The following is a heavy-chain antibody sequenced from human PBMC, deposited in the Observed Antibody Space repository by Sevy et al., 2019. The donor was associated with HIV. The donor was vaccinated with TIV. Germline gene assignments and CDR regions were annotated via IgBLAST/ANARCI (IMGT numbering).Heavy chain of an antibody. J-gene: IGHJ4*02. CDR2: INPDSGGP. V-gene: IGHV1-2*02. Sequence: PSVKVSCKAYGYTFTGYYMHWVRQAPGQGLQWMGWINPDSGGPNYAPKFQGRVTLTRDTSISTAYMELSRLKSDDTAVYYCVRDDRDGYFEYWGQGTLVTVSS. CDR1: GYTFTGYY. CDR3: VRDDRDGYFEY.